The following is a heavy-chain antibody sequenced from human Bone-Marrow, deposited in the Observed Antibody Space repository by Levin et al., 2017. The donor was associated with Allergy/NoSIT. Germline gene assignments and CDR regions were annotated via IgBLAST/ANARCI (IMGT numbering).Heavy chain of an antibody. D-gene: IGHD3-10*01. Sequence: GESLKISCAASGFTFSSYGMHWVRQAPGKGLEWVAVIWYDGSSKYYADSVKGRFTISRDNSKNTLYLQMNSLRAEDTAVFYCARDYYGSGSYDPYYYDYDGMDVWGQGTTVTVSS. V-gene: IGHV3-33*01. CDR2: IWYDGSSK. CDR3: ARDYYGSGSYDPYYYDYDGMDV. CDR1: GFTFSSYG. J-gene: IGHJ6*02.